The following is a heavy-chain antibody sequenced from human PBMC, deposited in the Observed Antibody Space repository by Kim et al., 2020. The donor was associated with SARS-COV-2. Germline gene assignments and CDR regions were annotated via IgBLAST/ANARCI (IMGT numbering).Heavy chain of an antibody. V-gene: IGHV4-31*03. CDR1: GCSISIGGYY. CDR3: LRSSMLVLSLDAFVT. CDR2: IYYSGST. J-gene: IGHJ3*02. Sequence: SETLSLTCTVSGCSISIGGYYWIWIGQHPGKGLEWIVYIYYSGSTYYNQSHTGRVTISVYTPKHKYILKLHTVTAADDAVSYCLRSSMLVLSLDAFVTW. D-gene: IGHD3-22*01.